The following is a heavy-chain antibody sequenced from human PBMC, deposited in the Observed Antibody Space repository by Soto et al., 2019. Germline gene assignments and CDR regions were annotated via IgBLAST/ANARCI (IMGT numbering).Heavy chain of an antibody. CDR1: GGSISSGDYY. CDR3: ARAIVVVPAASPWFDP. Sequence: TLSLTCPVSGGSISSGDYYWSWIRQPPGKGLEWIGYIHYSGSTYYNPSLKSRVTISVDTSKNQFSLKLSSVTAADTAVYYCARAIVVVPAASPWFDPWGQGTLVTVSS. J-gene: IGHJ5*02. CDR2: IHYSGST. V-gene: IGHV4-30-4*01. D-gene: IGHD2-2*01.